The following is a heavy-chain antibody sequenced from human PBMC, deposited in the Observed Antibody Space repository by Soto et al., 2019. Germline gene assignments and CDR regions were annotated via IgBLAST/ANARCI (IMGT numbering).Heavy chain of an antibody. CDR1: GFTFISYA. J-gene: IGHJ5*02. Sequence: EVQLLESGGGLVQPGGSLRLSCAASGFTFISYAMTWVRQAPGKGLEWVSTISNGGGSTYYTDSVKGRFTISRDDSKNTLYLQMNSLRAEDTAVYYCAKEGCSSTSCYIGTQFDPWGQGTLVTVSS. CDR2: ISNGGGST. D-gene: IGHD2-2*02. CDR3: AKEGCSSTSCYIGTQFDP. V-gene: IGHV3-23*01.